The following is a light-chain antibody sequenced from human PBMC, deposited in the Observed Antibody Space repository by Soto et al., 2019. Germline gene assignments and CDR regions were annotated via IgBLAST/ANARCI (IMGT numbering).Light chain of an antibody. CDR1: SSDVGGYNY. Sequence: VLTQPASVSGSPGQSITISCTGTSSDVGGYNYVSWYQQHPGKAPKLMIYDVSNRPSGVSNRFSGSKSGNTASLTISGLQAEDEADYYCSSHTSGSTRVFGSGTKVTVL. CDR2: DVS. V-gene: IGLV2-14*01. CDR3: SSHTSGSTRV. J-gene: IGLJ1*01.